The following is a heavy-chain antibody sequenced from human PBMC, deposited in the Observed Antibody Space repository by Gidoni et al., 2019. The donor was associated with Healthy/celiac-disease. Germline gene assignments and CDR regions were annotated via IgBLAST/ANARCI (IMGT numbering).Heavy chain of an antibody. CDR1: GFTFSRYA. D-gene: IGHD3-10*01. Sequence: EVQLLESGGGLVQPGGSLRLSCAASGFTFSRYAMSWVRQAPGKGLEWVSAISGSGGSTYYADSVKGRFTISRDNSKNTLYLQMNSLRAEDTAVYYCAKAVWFGELDLLDYGMDVWGQGTTVTVSS. V-gene: IGHV3-23*01. CDR3: AKAVWFGELDLLDYGMDV. J-gene: IGHJ6*02. CDR2: ISGSGGST.